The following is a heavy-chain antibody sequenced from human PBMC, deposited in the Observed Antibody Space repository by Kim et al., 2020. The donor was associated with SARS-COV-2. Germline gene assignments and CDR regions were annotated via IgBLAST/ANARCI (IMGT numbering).Heavy chain of an antibody. Sequence: GGSLRLSCAASGFTFSSYAMSWVRQAPGKGLEWVSSIINSGGSTYYADSVKGRFTISRDNSKNTLYLQMNNLRAEDTAVYYCAKTLGYSYGYVTYYFDYWGQGTLVTVSS. V-gene: IGHV3-23*01. CDR1: GFTFSSYA. D-gene: IGHD5-18*01. CDR2: IINSGGST. CDR3: AKTLGYSYGYVTYYFDY. J-gene: IGHJ4*02.